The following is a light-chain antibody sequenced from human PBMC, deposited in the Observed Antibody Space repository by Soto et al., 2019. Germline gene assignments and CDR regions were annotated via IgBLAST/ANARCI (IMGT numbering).Light chain of an antibody. V-gene: IGKV3-11*01. CDR2: DAS. CDR3: QQCNSWPPA. Sequence: EIVLTQSPATLSLSPGERAALSCRASQSVDIYLAWYQQKPGQAPRLLIYDASNRATGIPARFSGSGSGTDFSLTISSLEPEDFALYYCQQCNSWPPAFGQGTKVEIK. CDR1: QSVDIY. J-gene: IGKJ1*01.